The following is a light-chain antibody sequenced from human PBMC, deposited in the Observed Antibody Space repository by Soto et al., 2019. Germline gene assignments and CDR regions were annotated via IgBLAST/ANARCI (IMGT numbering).Light chain of an antibody. J-gene: IGKJ2*01. CDR3: QQYASTVYT. Sequence: DIVLTQSPGTLSLSPGERATLSYRASQRVTSTSLAWYHQIPGQAPRLLIYGASSRATGIPDRFRGSGSGTDFTLTISRLEPEDFGVYYCQQYASTVYTFGQGTKLEIK. CDR2: GAS. CDR1: QRVTSTS. V-gene: IGKV3-20*01.